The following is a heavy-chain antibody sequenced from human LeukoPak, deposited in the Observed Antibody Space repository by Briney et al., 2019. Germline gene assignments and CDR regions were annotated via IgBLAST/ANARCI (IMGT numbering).Heavy chain of an antibody. Sequence: PGGSLRLSCAASGFTVSSNYMSWVRQAPGKGLEWVSLIYSGGSTYYADSVKCRFTISRENSKNTLYLQMNSLRAEDTAVYYCARGPEKEYDDYWGQGTLVTVSS. J-gene: IGHJ4*02. CDR1: GFTVSSNY. CDR2: IYSGGST. CDR3: ARGPEKEYDDY. V-gene: IGHV3-53*01. D-gene: IGHD2/OR15-2a*01.